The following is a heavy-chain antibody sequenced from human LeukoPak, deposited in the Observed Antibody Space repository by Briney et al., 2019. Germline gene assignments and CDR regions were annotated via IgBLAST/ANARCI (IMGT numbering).Heavy chain of an antibody. D-gene: IGHD2-15*01. Sequence: SETLSLTCTVSGDSVNSDSYYWSWMRQPPGKGLEWIGFMHHTGRTNYNPSLESRITISLDTSKNQFSLRLSSVTAADTAVYYCARDRYCSGGSCLHNWFDPWGQGTLVTVSS. CDR2: MHHTGRT. CDR1: GDSVNSDSYY. J-gene: IGHJ5*02. V-gene: IGHV4-61*01. CDR3: ARDRYCSGGSCLHNWFDP.